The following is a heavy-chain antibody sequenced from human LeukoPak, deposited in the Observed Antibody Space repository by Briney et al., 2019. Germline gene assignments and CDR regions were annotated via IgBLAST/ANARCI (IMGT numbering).Heavy chain of an antibody. Sequence: ASVKVSCKTSGYTFTDYYIHWVRQAPGQGLEFMGWVNPHSGGTSYAAKFRGRVTLTRGTSTTTSYMDLSSLTSDDTAVYYCARDRSSLYNGNYAFWGQGTLVTVSS. CDR2: VNPHSGGT. J-gene: IGHJ4*02. CDR1: GYTFTDYY. V-gene: IGHV1-2*02. CDR3: ARDRSSLYNGNYAF. D-gene: IGHD5-12*01.